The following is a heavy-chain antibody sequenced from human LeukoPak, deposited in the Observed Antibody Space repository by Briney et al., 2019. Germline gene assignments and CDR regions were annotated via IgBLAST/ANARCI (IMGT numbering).Heavy chain of an antibody. D-gene: IGHD5-18*01. CDR3: AKQGAARQDYYMDV. CDR2: IIPVFGTA. J-gene: IGHJ6*03. V-gene: IGHV1-69*06. CDR1: GGSFSSYA. Sequence: ASVKVSCKASGGSFSSYAISWVRQAPGQGLEWMGRIIPVFGTANYAQKFQERVTITADIVANTAYLEGTRLTSDDTAVYFCAKQGAARQDYYMDVWGNGTTVTVSS.